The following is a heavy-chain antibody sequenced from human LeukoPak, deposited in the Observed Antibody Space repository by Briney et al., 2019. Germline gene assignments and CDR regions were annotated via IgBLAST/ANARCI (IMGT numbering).Heavy chain of an antibody. CDR1: GGSISSSSYY. V-gene: IGHV4-39*01. D-gene: IGHD2-15*01. CDR3: AGGYCSGGSCYSFWYFDL. CDR2: IYYSGST. J-gene: IGHJ2*01. Sequence: SETLSLTCTVSGGSISSSSYYWGWIRQPPGQGLEWIGSIYYSGSTYYNPSLKSRVTISVDTSKNQFSLKLSSVTAADTAVYYCAGGYCSGGSCYSFWYFDLWGRGTLVTVSS.